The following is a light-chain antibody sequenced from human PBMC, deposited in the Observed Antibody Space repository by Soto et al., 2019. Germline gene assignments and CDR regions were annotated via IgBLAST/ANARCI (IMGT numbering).Light chain of an antibody. Sequence: EIVMTQSPATLSVSPGERATLSCRASQSISNTLGWYQQRPGQAPRLLIYGASTRATGIPARFSGSGSGTEFTLTISSLQSEDSAVYYCQQYNSWTTITFGQGTRLEIK. CDR1: QSISNT. CDR2: GAS. CDR3: QQYNSWTTIT. V-gene: IGKV3-15*01. J-gene: IGKJ5*01.